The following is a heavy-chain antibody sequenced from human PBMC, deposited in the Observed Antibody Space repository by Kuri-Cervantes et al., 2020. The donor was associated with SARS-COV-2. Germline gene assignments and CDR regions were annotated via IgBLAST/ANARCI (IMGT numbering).Heavy chain of an antibody. D-gene: IGHD3-3*01. V-gene: IGHV3-33*08. J-gene: IGHJ4*02. Sequence: LSLTCAASGFTFSNAWMSWVRQAPGKGLEWVAFIRYDGSNKYYADSVKGRFTVSRDNAKDSLYLQMNSLRAGDTALYHCASGSLFGVVLGYWGQGTLVTVSS. CDR3: ASGSLFGVVLGY. CDR2: IRYDGSNK. CDR1: GFTFSNAW.